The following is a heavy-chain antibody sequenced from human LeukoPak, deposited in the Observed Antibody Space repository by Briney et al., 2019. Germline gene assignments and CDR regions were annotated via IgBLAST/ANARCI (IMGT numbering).Heavy chain of an antibody. D-gene: IGHD2-15*01. CDR1: GFTFSSYS. CDR2: ISSSSSYI. V-gene: IGHV3-21*01. CDR3: AREQGSCTDY. Sequence: GGSLRLSCAASGFTFSSYSMNWVRQAPGKGLEWVSSISSSSSYIYYADSVKGRFTISRDNAKNSLYLQMDSLRAEDTAVYYCAREQGSCTDYWGQGTLVTVSS. J-gene: IGHJ4*02.